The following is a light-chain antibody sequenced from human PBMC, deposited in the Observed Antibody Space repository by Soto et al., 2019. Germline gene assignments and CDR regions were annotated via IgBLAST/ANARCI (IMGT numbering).Light chain of an antibody. V-gene: IGKV1-5*03. CDR1: QGLSSY. CDR3: QHSRD. Sequence: IQLTQSPSSLFASVGDRFTITCRASQGLSSYLAWYQQKPGKAPKLLIYKASSLESGVPSRFSGSGSGTEFTLTISSLQPDDFATYYCQHSRDFGGGTKVDIK. J-gene: IGKJ4*01. CDR2: KAS.